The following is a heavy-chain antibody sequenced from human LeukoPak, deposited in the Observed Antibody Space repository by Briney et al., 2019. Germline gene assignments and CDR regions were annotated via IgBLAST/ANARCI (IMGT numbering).Heavy chain of an antibody. D-gene: IGHD3-10*01. CDR3: ARDRDYYGSGSYYVGWFDP. CDR2: IYYSGST. J-gene: IGHJ5*02. V-gene: IGHV4-59*01. CDR1: GGSISSYY. Sequence: PSETLSLTCTVSGGSISSYYWSWIRQPPGKGLEWIGYIYYSGSTNYNPSLKSRVTISVDTSKDQFSLELSSVTAADTAVYYCARDRDYYGSGSYYVGWFDPWGQGTLVTVSS.